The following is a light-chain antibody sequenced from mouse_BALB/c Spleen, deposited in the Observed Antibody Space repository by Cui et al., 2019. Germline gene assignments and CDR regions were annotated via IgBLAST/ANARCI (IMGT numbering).Light chain of an antibody. CDR1: SSVSY. V-gene: IGKV4-80*01. CDR2: STS. Sequence: IVLNQAPALMSASLGEEITLTCSASSSVSYKHWYHQKSGTSPKLLIYSTSNLASGGPSRFIGSGSGTFYSLTNSSGEAEDAAGYYCHQWSSYPLTFGGGTKLEIK. CDR3: HQWSSYPLT. J-gene: IGKJ1*01.